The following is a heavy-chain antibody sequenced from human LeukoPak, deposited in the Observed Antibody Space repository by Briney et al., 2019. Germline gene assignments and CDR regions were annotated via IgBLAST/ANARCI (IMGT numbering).Heavy chain of an antibody. CDR2: ISRESDGSGT. V-gene: IGHV3-74*01. CDR1: GFTLSSDW. D-gene: IGHD5-12*01. CDR3: AKDTVASSFDH. J-gene: IGHJ4*02. Sequence: GGSLRLSRAGSGFTLSSDWVHWVRHVPGKGLVWVARISRESDGSGTNYADSVKGRFSISRDRATNTVHLQMNSLRAEDTAVYYCAKDTVASSFDHWGQGTLVTVSS.